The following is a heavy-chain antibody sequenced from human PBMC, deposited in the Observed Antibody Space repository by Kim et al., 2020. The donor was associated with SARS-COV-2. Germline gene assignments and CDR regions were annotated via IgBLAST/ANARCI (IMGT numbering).Heavy chain of an antibody. CDR3: VTNSGY. V-gene: IGHV3-66*01. CDR2: LYSDGRT. CDR1: GFIVSDRN. J-gene: IGHJ4*02. D-gene: IGHD7-27*01. Sequence: GGSLRLSCVVSGFIVSDRNMKWVRQAPGKGLECVSVLYSDGRTYYADSMRGRFIISRDNSRNTLYLQMNSLRTEDTALYYCVTNSGYWGQGTPVTVPS.